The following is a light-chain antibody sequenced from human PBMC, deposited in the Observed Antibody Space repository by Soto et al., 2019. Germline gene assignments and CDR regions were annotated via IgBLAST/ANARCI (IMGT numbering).Light chain of an antibody. Sequence: DIQMTQSPSTLSASVGDSVTITCRASQSIRKWLAWYQQKPGKAPKLLIFDAYNLESGVPSRFSGSGSGTEFTLTVSGLLPEDFATYHCQQLNTLPFTFGQGTRLEIK. CDR2: DAY. J-gene: IGKJ5*01. CDR3: QQLNTLPFT. V-gene: IGKV1-5*01. CDR1: QSIRKW.